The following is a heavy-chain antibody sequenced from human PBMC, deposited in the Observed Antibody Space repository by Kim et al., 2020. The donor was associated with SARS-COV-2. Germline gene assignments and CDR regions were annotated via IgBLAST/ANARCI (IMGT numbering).Heavy chain of an antibody. Sequence: GGSLRLSCAASGFTFDDYAMHWVRQAPGKGLEWVSLISWDGGSTYYADSVKGRFTISRDNSKNSLYLQMNSLRTEDTALYYCAKDANTETTFGYLDYWARNTRDPVSS. CDR1: GFTFDDYA. CDR2: ISWDGGST. D-gene: IGHD4-17*01. J-gene: IGHJ4*02. V-gene: IGHV3-43*01. CDR3: AKDANTETTFGYLDY.